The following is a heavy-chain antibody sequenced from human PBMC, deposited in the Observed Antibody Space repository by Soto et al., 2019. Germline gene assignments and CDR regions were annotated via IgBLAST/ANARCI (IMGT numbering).Heavy chain of an antibody. J-gene: IGHJ4*02. D-gene: IGHD7-27*01. CDR2: ISYDGSNK. CDR3: TQNPANWGDFYY. CDR1: GFTFSSYG. Sequence: GGSLRLSCAASGFTFSSYGMHWVRQAPGKGLEWVAVISYDGSNKYYADSVKGRFTISRDNSKNTLYLQMNSLRAEDTAVYYCTQNPANWGDFYYWGQGTLVTVSS. V-gene: IGHV3-30*03.